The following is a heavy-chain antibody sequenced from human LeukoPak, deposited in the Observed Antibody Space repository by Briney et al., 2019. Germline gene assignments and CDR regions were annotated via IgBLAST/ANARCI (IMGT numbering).Heavy chain of an antibody. CDR1: GFTFSSYG. CDR3: AKKWSGDYDSSGVNDAFDI. V-gene: IGHV3-30*02. Sequence: GGSLRLSCAASGFTFSSYGMHWVRQAPGKGLEWVAFIRYDGSNKYYAGSVKGRFTISRDNSKNTLYLQMNSLRAEDTAVYYCAKKWSGDYDSSGVNDAFDIWGQGTMVTVSS. J-gene: IGHJ3*02. D-gene: IGHD3-22*01. CDR2: IRYDGSNK.